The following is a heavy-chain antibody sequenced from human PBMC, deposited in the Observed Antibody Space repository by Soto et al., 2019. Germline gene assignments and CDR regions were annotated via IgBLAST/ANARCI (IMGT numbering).Heavy chain of an antibody. D-gene: IGHD2-2*02. V-gene: IGHV3-30-3*01. J-gene: IGHJ3*02. CDR3: ARAAIGHNDAFDI. Sequence: PGGSLRLSCAASGFTFSSYAMHWVRQAPGKGLEWVAVISYDGSNKYYADSVKGRFTISRDNSKNTLYLQMNSLRAEDTAVYYCARAAIGHNDAFDIWGQGTMVTVS. CDR2: ISYDGSNK. CDR1: GFTFSSYA.